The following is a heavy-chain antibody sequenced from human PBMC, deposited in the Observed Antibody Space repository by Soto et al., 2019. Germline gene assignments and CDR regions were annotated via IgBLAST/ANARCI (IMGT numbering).Heavy chain of an antibody. Sequence: ASVKVSCKASGYTFTNHGISWVRQAPGQGLEWMGWISAYNGNTNYAQKLQGRVTMTTDTSTSTAYMELRSLRSDDTAVYYCARDRVVRGSFYYYYGMDVWGQGTTVTVSS. CDR2: ISAYNGNT. V-gene: IGHV1-18*04. CDR1: GYTFTNHG. CDR3: ARDRVVRGSFYYYYGMDV. D-gene: IGHD3-10*01. J-gene: IGHJ6*02.